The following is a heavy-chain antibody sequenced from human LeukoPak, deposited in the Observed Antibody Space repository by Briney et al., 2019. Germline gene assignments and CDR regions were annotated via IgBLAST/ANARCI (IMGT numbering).Heavy chain of an antibody. D-gene: IGHD3-9*01. J-gene: IGHJ3*02. CDR1: GFSLITNGVG. V-gene: IGHV2-5*02. CDR2: IYWDDDK. Sequence: SGPTLVKPAQTLTLTCTYSGFSLITNGVGVGWIRQPPGKALEWLALIYWDDDKRYNPSLNTRLTITKDTSKNQVVLTMTNMDPVDTATYYCAHSLTEAKIHAFDIWGQGTLVTVSS. CDR3: AHSLTEAKIHAFDI.